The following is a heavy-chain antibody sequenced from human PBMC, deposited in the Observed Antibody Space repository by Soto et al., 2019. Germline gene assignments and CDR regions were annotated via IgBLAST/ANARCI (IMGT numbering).Heavy chain of an antibody. V-gene: IGHV4-34*01. D-gene: IGHD5-18*01. J-gene: IGHJ4*02. Sequence: SETLSLTCAVYGGSFSGYYWSWIRQPPGKGLEWIGEINHSGSTNYNPSLKSRVTVSVDTSKNQFSLKLSSVIAADTAVYYCARGPHRDGYSGPSGTRRFDYWGQGTLVTVSS. CDR1: GGSFSGYY. CDR3: ARGPHRDGYSGPSGTRRFDY. CDR2: INHSGST.